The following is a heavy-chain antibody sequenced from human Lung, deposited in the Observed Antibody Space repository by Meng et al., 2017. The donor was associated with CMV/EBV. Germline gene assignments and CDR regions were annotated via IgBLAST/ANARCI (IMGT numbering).Heavy chain of an antibody. Sequence: GGSXRLSCAASGFTFSNYWMSWVRQAPGKGLEWVASINQDGSEKHYMDSVKGRFTISRDNAKNALYLEMNSLRAEDTALYFCVRGSGREWFDPWGQGPLVTVSS. J-gene: IGHJ5*02. V-gene: IGHV3-7*04. CDR1: GFTFSNYW. CDR3: VRGSGREWFDP. D-gene: IGHD2-15*01. CDR2: INQDGSEK.